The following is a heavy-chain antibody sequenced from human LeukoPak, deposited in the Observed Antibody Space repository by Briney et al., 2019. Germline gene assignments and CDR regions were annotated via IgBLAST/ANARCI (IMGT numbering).Heavy chain of an antibody. J-gene: IGHJ4*02. CDR1: GYTFTSYG. Sequence: ASVKVSCKASGYTFTSYGISWVRQAPGQGLEWMGWISAYNGNTNYAQKLQGRVTMTTDTSTSTASMELRSLRSDDTAVYYCARVSEVGSRPLAYCGGDCLNYFDYWGQGTLVTVSS. CDR3: ARVSEVGSRPLAYCGGDCLNYFDY. CDR2: ISAYNGNT. D-gene: IGHD2-21*02. V-gene: IGHV1-18*01.